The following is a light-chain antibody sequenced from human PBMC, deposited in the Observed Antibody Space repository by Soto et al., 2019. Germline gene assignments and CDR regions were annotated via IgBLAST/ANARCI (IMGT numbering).Light chain of an antibody. V-gene: IGKV1-5*03. CDR2: EAS. Sequence: DIQMTQSPSTLSASVGDRVTITCRASQSISDLLAWYQQKPGKAPKLLIYEASNLKSGDPSRFSGSGSGTEYTLTISSLQPDDFASYYCQQYNGFWTFGQGTKVEIK. CDR3: QQYNGFWT. J-gene: IGKJ1*01. CDR1: QSISDL.